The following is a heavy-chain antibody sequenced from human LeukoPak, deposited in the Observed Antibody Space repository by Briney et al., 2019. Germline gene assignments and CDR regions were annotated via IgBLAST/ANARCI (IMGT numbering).Heavy chain of an antibody. J-gene: IGHJ3*02. Sequence: SVKVSCKASGGTFSSYAISWVRQAPGQGLEWMGGIIPIFGTANYAQKFQGRVTITTDESTSTAYMELSSLRSEDTAVYYCARGKLRYFDWSTDAFDIWGQGTMVTVSS. CDR2: IIPIFGTA. V-gene: IGHV1-69*05. D-gene: IGHD3-9*01. CDR1: GGTFSSYA. CDR3: ARGKLRYFDWSTDAFDI.